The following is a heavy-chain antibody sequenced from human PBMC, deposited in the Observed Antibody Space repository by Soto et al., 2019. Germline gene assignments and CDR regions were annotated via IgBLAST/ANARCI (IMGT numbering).Heavy chain of an antibody. J-gene: IGHJ6*03. CDR1: GFTFSTYP. CDR2: ISGSGIST. D-gene: IGHD4-4*01. CDR3: VQFPVITASYYYQDMDV. Sequence: EVQLLESGGGLVQPGGSLRLSCAASGFTFSTYPMNWVRQAPGKGLEWVSGISGSGISTFYVDTVKGRFTISRDNSKNTVFLQINSLRAEDTAIYYCVQFPVITASYYYQDMDVWGQGTTVTVSS. V-gene: IGHV3-23*01.